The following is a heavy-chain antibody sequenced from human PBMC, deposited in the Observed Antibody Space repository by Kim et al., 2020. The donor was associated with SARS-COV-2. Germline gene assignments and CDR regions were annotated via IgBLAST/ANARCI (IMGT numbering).Heavy chain of an antibody. CDR2: ISYDGSNK. D-gene: IGHD5-12*01. J-gene: IGHJ6*02. Sequence: GGSLRLSCAASGFTFSSYGMHWVRQAPGKGLEWVAVISYDGSNKYYADSVKGRFTISRDNSKNTLYLQMNSLRAEDTAVYYCAKDRGEMATILGLLSYYYYGMDVWGQGTTVTVSS. CDR3: AKDRGEMATILGLLSYYYYGMDV. V-gene: IGHV3-30*18. CDR1: GFTFSSYG.